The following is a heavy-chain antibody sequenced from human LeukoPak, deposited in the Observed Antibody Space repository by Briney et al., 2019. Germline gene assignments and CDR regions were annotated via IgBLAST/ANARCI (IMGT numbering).Heavy chain of an antibody. Sequence: GGSLRLSCAASGFTFSSYAMTWVRQAQGKGLEWVSAISGSGGSTYYADSVKGRFTISRDNSKNTLYLQMNSLGAEDTAVYYCAKDRATYYYDSSGLYYFDYWGQGTLVTVSS. D-gene: IGHD3-22*01. V-gene: IGHV3-23*01. CDR2: ISGSGGST. J-gene: IGHJ4*02. CDR1: GFTFSSYA. CDR3: AKDRATYYYDSSGLYYFDY.